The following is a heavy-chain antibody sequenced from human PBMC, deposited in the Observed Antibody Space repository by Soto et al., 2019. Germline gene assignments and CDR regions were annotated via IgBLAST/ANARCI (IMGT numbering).Heavy chain of an antibody. D-gene: IGHD6-19*01. J-gene: IGHJ4*02. V-gene: IGHV4-34*01. CDR3: ECAPAELSSGRYASFAS. CDR2: INHSGGT. CDR1: GGSFSGYY. Sequence: TSETMSLTCAVYGGSFSGYYWTWIRQPPGKGLEWIGEINHSGGTNYYPSLKSRVTLSVDTSRNQFSLRLTSVTAADTDVYYCECAPAELSSGRYASFASWRLGPPAPVS.